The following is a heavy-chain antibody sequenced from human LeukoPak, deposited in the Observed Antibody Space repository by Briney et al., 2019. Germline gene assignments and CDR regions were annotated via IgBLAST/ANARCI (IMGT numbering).Heavy chain of an antibody. CDR1: GYRFTTHG. CDR3: ARDRNIVVVTALRDYYFGMDV. Sequence: ASVKVSCKASGYRFTTHGISWVRQAPGQGLEWLGWISGYSGKTNSAQKFQGRVTMTRDTSTSTVYMELSSLRSEDTAVYYCARDRNIVVVTALRDYYFGMDVWGQGTTVTVSS. D-gene: IGHD2-21*02. V-gene: IGHV1-18*01. J-gene: IGHJ6*02. CDR2: ISGYSGKT.